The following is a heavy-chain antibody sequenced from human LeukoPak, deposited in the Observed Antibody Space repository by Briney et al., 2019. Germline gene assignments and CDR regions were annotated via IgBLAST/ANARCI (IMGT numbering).Heavy chain of an antibody. Sequence: PGGSLRLSCVASGFTFSSYSISWIRQAPGKGLEWVSFVSSFSDTIEYADSVKGRFTIARDNAENSVSLQMNSLRAEDTAVYYCTSSYATPGYSSGSFDDWGLGALVIVSS. J-gene: IGHJ4*02. CDR2: VSSFSDTI. CDR1: GFTFSSYS. V-gene: IGHV3-48*04. D-gene: IGHD3-22*01. CDR3: TSSYATPGYSSGSFDD.